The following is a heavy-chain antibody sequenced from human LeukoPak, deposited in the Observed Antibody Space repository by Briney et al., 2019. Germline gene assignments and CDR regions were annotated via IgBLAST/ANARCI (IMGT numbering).Heavy chain of an antibody. CDR1: GFTFSSYA. CDR3: ADGTNYYDSSGYYQGFDY. V-gene: IGHV3-30-3*01. D-gene: IGHD3-22*01. Sequence: PGGSLRLSCAASGFTFSSYAMHWVRQAPGKGLEWVAVISYDGSNKYYADSVKGRFTISRDNSKNTLYLQMNSLRAEDTAVYYCADGTNYYDSSGYYQGFDYWGQGTLVTVSS. CDR2: ISYDGSNK. J-gene: IGHJ4*02.